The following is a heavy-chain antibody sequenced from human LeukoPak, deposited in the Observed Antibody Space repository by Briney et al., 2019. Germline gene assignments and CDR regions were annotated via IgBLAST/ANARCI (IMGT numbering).Heavy chain of an antibody. CDR1: GFTFSSYA. Sequence: GGSLRLSCAASGFTFSSYAMSWVRQAPGKGLEWVSAISGSGGSTYYADSVKGRFTISRDNSKNTLYLQMNSLRAEDTAVYYCARDQSPVGATGDWGQGTLVTVSS. CDR3: ARDQSPVGATGD. D-gene: IGHD1-26*01. J-gene: IGHJ4*02. V-gene: IGHV3-23*01. CDR2: ISGSGGST.